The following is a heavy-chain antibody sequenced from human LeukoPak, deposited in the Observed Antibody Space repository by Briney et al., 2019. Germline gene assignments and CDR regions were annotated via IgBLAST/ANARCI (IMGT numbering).Heavy chain of an antibody. D-gene: IGHD3-22*01. J-gene: IGHJ4*02. CDR1: GYTLTDYY. V-gene: IGHV1-2*06. Sequence: ASVKVSCKASGYTLTDYYMHWVRQAPGQGLEWMGRINPNSGGTNYAQKFQGRVTMTRDTSISTVYMELSRLRSDDTAVYYCARVGYYESSGYYEYWGQGTLVTVS. CDR2: INPNSGGT. CDR3: ARVGYYESSGYYEY.